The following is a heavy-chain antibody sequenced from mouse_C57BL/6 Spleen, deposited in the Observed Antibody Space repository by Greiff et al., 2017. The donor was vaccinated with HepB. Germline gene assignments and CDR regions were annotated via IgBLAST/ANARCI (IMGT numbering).Heavy chain of an antibody. CDR2: IYPGDGDT. CDR1: GYAFSSSW. D-gene: IGHD1-1*01. CDR3: AYYGSSAWFAY. Sequence: QVQLQQSGPELVKPGASVKISCKASGYAFSSSWMNWVKQRPGKGLEWIGRIYPGDGDTNYNGKFKGKATLTADKSSSTAYMQLSSLTSEDSAVYFCAYYGSSAWFAYWGQGTLVTVSA. J-gene: IGHJ3*01. V-gene: IGHV1-82*01.